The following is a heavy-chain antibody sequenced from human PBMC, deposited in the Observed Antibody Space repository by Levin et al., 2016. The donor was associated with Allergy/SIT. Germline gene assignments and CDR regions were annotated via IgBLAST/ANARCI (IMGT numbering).Heavy chain of an antibody. CDR1: GYTFTGYY. Sequence: ASVKVSCKASGYTFTGYYIHWVRQAPGQGLEWMGWINPNNSSTLYAQKFQGRVTMTRDTSIITAYMELSRLRSDDTAVYYCARWDSVSGFHYWGQGTLVTASS. D-gene: IGHD1-26*01. J-gene: IGHJ4*02. CDR2: INPNNSST. CDR3: ARWDSVSGFHY. V-gene: IGHV1-2*02.